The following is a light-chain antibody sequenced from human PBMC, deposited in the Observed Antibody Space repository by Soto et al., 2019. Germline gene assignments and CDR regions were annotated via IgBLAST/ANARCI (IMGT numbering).Light chain of an antibody. J-gene: IGLJ2*01. V-gene: IGLV2-18*02. Sequence: QSALTQPPSVSGSPGQSVTISCTGTSSDVGSYNRVSWYQQPPGTAPKLMIYEVSNRPSGVTDRFSGSKSGNTASLTISGLQAEDEADYCCSSYTSSSTFSLVFGGGTKLTVL. CDR3: SSYTSSSTFSLV. CDR1: SSDVGSYNR. CDR2: EVS.